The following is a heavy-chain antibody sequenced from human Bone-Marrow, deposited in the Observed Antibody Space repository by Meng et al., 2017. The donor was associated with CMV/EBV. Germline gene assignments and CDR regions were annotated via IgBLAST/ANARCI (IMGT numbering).Heavy chain of an antibody. D-gene: IGHD3-22*01. CDR3: AKVTRGSSGAVDY. V-gene: IGHV3-23*01. CDR1: GLTVSSSA. J-gene: IGHJ4*02. Sequence: AASGLTVSSSAMNWVRQAPGMGLEWVSSISGDGGSTYYADSVKGRFTISRDNSKNTLYLQMNSLRAEDTAVYYCAKVTRGSSGAVDYWGQGTLVTVSS. CDR2: ISGDGGST.